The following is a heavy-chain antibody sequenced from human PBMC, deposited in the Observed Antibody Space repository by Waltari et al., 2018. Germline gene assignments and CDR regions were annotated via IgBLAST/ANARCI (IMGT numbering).Heavy chain of an antibody. CDR2: IYYSGST. V-gene: IGHV4-39*01. D-gene: IGHD3-10*01. J-gene: IGHJ3*02. CDR3: ARQARRGRGEDAFDI. Sequence: QLQLQESGPGLVKPSETLSLTCTVSGGSISSSSYYWGWIRQPPGQGLEWIGSIYYSGSTYYNPSLKSRVTISVDTSKNQFSLKLSSVTAADTAVYYCARQARRGRGEDAFDIWGQGTMVTVSS. CDR1: GGSISSSSYY.